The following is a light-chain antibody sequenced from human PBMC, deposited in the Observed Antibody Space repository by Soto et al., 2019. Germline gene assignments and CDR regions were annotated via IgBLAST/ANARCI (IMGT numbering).Light chain of an antibody. CDR2: DAS. CDR1: QSVRSGH. CDR3: HPYGRSASSIT. J-gene: IGKJ3*01. V-gene: IGKV3-20*01. Sequence: ESVLTQSPGTLSLSPGDRATLSCRASQSVRSGHLAWYQQKPGQAPRLVIYDASTRATGIPDRFSGGGSGTDFTLTISRVEPEDFALYYCHPYGRSASSITFGPGTKVEIK.